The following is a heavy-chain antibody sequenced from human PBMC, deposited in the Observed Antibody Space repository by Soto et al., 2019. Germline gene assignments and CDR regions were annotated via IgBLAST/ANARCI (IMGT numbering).Heavy chain of an antibody. CDR1: GGSFSSRA. Sequence: QVQLVQSGPEVKKTGTSVKVSCKASGGSFSSRAISWVRQAPGQGPEWMGGIIPDFGRVNYGEEFQDSVTITADESTGAVYMGLSSLRSEDTALYYCVNSRGGTFLGYHGMDIWGQGTTVSVSS. V-gene: IGHV1-69*01. CDR3: VNSRGGTFLGYHGMDI. CDR2: IIPDFGRV. J-gene: IGHJ6*02. D-gene: IGHD3-16*01.